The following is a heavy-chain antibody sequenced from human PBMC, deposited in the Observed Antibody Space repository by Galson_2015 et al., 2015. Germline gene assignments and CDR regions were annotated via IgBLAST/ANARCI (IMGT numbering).Heavy chain of an antibody. V-gene: IGHV3-48*02. CDR3: ARDLLANYYYGMDV. Sequence: SLRLSCAASGFIFSNYAMNWVRQAPGKGLEWVSYISTSTSTIYYADSVKGRFTISRDNAKNSLYLQMNSLRDEDTAVYYCARDLLANYYYGMDVWGQGTTVTVSS. J-gene: IGHJ6*02. D-gene: IGHD3-3*02. CDR2: ISTSTSTI. CDR1: GFIFSNYA.